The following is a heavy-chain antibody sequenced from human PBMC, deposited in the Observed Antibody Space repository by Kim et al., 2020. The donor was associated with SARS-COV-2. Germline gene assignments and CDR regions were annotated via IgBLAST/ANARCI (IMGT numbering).Heavy chain of an antibody. J-gene: IGHJ4*03. CDR1: GFTFSNYA. CDR3: AKDHVTLAGGWCYFDY. CDR2: ISGNGSST. D-gene: IGHD6-19*01. Sequence: GGSLRLSCAASGFTFSNYAMNWVRQAPGKGLEWVSAISGNGSSTYYADSVKGRFTISRANSNNTLYLQMNSVRAEDTAVYYGAKDHVTLAGGWCYFDYWG. V-gene: IGHV3-23*01.